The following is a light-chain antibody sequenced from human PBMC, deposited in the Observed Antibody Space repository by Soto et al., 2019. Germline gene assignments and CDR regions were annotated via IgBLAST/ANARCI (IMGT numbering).Light chain of an antibody. CDR3: QQSNTWRPIT. J-gene: IGKJ4*01. CDR2: GAS. V-gene: IGKV3-15*01. Sequence: DIVMTQSPATLSLSPGDRATLSCRASQSVGSNLAWYQQKPGQAPRLLIYGASTRATGIPARFSGSGSGTEFPLTITSLQSEDFAGYYRQQSNTWRPITFGGGTKVEV. CDR1: QSVGSN.